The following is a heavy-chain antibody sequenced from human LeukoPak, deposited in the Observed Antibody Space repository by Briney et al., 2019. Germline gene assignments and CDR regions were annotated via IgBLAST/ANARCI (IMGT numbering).Heavy chain of an antibody. J-gene: IGHJ5*02. CDR1: GYSISSSNW. V-gene: IGHV4-28*05. D-gene: IGHD2-15*01. CDR2: IYYSGGI. Sequence: SETLSLTCAVSGYSISSSNWWGWIRQPPGKGLEWIGYIYYSGGIYYNPSLKSRVTMSVDTSKNQFSLKLSSVTAVDTAVYYCARNRGAVAAKGDWFDPWGQGTLVTVSS. CDR3: ARNRGAVAAKGDWFDP.